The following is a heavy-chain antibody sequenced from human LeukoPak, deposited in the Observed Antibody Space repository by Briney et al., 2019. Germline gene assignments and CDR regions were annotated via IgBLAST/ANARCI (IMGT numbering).Heavy chain of an antibody. CDR1: GFTVSSNS. V-gene: IGHV3-21*01. Sequence: GGSLRLSCTVSGFTVSSNSMSWVRQAPGKGLEWVSSISSSSSYIYYADSVKGRFTISRDNAKNSLYLQMNSLRAEDTAVYYCAREIIGTDAFDIWGQGTMVTVSS. D-gene: IGHD3-10*01. CDR2: ISSSSSYI. J-gene: IGHJ3*02. CDR3: AREIIGTDAFDI.